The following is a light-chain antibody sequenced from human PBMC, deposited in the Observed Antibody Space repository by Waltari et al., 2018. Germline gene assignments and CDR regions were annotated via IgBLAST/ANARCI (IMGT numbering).Light chain of an antibody. CDR1: PGIFNF. J-gene: IGKJ4*01. CDR2: TAS. Sequence: IQLTQSPSSLAASVGDSVPITCRAWPGIFNFLACYQQKPGKVPRLLISTASTLQAGVPPRFSGSGSGTEFTLTIAGLQPEDVATYYCQKYNAAPLIFGGGTKVEIK. V-gene: IGKV1-27*01. CDR3: QKYNAAPLI.